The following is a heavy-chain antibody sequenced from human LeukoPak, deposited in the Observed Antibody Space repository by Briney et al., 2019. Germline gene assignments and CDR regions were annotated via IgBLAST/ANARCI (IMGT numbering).Heavy chain of an antibody. CDR1: GFTFDEYG. D-gene: IGHD3-10*01. Sequence: GGSLRLSCAASGFTFDEYGMLWVRQAPGKGLEWVSHITWNSGTIYYADSVKGRFTISRDNAKNSLSLQMNSLRAEDTALYYCAKSVSSYGYYFYGVDVWGQGTTVTVSS. J-gene: IGHJ6*02. CDR2: ITWNSGTI. CDR3: AKSVSSYGYYFYGVDV. V-gene: IGHV3-9*01.